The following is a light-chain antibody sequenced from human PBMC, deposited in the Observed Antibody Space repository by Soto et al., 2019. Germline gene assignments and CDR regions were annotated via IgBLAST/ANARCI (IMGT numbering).Light chain of an antibody. V-gene: IGKV1-39*01. CDR3: QQSYITPTWT. Sequence: DIQLTQSPSSLSASVGDRVTIACRASQSISNYLNWYQQKPGKAPKVLIYAASSLQGGVPSRFSGSGPGTDFTLTISSLQPEDFATYYCQQSYITPTWTFGQGTKVDIK. CDR1: QSISNY. CDR2: AAS. J-gene: IGKJ1*01.